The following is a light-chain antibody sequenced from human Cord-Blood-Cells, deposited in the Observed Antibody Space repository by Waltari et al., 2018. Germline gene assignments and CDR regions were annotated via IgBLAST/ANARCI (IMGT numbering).Light chain of an antibody. V-gene: IGKV3-11*01. CDR1: QSVSSY. CDR2: DAS. CDR3: QQRSNWWT. J-gene: IGKJ1*01. Sequence: EIVLTQSPATLSLSPGERATLSCRASQSVSSYLDWYQQKPGQAPRLLIYDASNRATGIPARFSGSGSGTDFNLTISSLEPEDFAVYYCQQRSNWWTFGQGTKVEIK.